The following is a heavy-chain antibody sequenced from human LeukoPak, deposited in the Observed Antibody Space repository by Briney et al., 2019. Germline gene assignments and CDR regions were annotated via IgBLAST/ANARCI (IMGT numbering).Heavy chain of an antibody. CDR3: ARPSFHCSSTSCYTGYGMDV. CDR2: INPSGGST. J-gene: IGHJ6*02. CDR1: GYTFTSYY. D-gene: IGHD2-2*02. V-gene: IGHV1-46*01. Sequence: SVKVSCKASGYTFTSYYMHWVRQAPGQGLEWMGIINPSGGSTSYTQKFQGRVTMTRDTSTSTAYMELRSLRSDDTAVYYCARPSFHCSSTSCYTGYGMDVWGQGTTVTVSS.